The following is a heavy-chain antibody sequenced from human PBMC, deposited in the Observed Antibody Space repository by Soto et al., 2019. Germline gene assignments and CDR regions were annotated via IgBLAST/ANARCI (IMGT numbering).Heavy chain of an antibody. D-gene: IGHD6-13*01. CDR3: ATTRGIAVGGSFDY. CDR2: IYSGST. J-gene: IGHJ4*02. CDR1: GGSISSSSSY. Sequence: SETLSLTCTVSGGSISSSSSYWGWIRQPPGKGLEWIGTIYSGSTYYNPSLKSRVTISVDTSKNQFSLKLSSVAAADTAIYFCATTRGIAVGGSFDYWGQGTLVTVSS. V-gene: IGHV4-39*01.